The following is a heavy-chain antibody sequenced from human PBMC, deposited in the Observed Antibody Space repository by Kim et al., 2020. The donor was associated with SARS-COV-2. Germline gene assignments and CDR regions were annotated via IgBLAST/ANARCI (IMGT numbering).Heavy chain of an antibody. CDR3: ARDFGYGSGSYSAFDI. CDR1: GGSISSGGYY. CDR2: IYYSGNT. J-gene: IGHJ3*02. D-gene: IGHD3-10*01. V-gene: IGHV4-31*03. Sequence: SETLSLTCTVSGGSISSGGYYWSWIRQHPGKGLEWIGYIYYSGNTYYNPSLKSRVTISVDTSKNQFSLKLSSVTAADTAVYYCARDFGYGSGSYSAFDIWGQGTMVTVSS.